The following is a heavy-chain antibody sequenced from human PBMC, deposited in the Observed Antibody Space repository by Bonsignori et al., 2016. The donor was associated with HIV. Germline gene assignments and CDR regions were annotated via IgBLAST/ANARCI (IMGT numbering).Heavy chain of an antibody. CDR2: IYTSGST. V-gene: IGHV4-61*02. J-gene: IGHJ6*03. D-gene: IGHD2-15*01. CDR1: GGPISSGSYY. CDR3: ARDHCSGGSCYSYYYYYMDV. Sequence: SETLSLTCTVSGGPISSGSYYWSWIRQPAGKQLEWIGRIYTSGSTNYNPSLKSRVTISVDTSKNQFSLKLSSVTAADTAVYYCARDHCSGGSCYSYYYYYMDVWGKGTTVTVSS.